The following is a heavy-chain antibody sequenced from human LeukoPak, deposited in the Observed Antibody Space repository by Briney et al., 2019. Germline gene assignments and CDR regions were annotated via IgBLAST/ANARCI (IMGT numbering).Heavy chain of an antibody. D-gene: IGHD2-8*02. CDR2: IFPSGGEI. Sequence: GGSLRLSCAASGFTFSTFAMIWVRQPPGKGLEWVSSIFPSGGEIHYADSVRGRFTISRDNSKSTLSLQMNSLRAEDTATYYCATYRQVLLPFESWGQGTLVTVSS. J-gene: IGHJ4*02. V-gene: IGHV3-23*01. CDR3: ATYRQVLLPFES. CDR1: GFTFSTFA.